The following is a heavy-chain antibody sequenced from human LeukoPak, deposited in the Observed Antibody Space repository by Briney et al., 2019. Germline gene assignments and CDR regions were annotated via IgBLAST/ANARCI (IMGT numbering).Heavy chain of an antibody. V-gene: IGHV3-13*01. Sequence: GGSLRLTCTTSGFTFSSYDMHWVRQATGKGLEWVSAIGTAGDTYYPGSVKGRFTISRENAKNSLYLQMNSLRAGDTAVYYCATAVGAHFDYWGQGTLVTVSS. J-gene: IGHJ4*02. D-gene: IGHD1-26*01. CDR3: ATAVGAHFDY. CDR2: IGTAGDT. CDR1: GFTFSSYD.